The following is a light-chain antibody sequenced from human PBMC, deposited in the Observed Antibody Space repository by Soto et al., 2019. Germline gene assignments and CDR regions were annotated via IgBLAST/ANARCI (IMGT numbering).Light chain of an antibody. J-gene: IGKJ1*01. CDR1: QSVSSSY. V-gene: IGKV3-20*01. Sequence: EIVLTQSPGTLSLSPGERATLSCRASQSVSSSYLAWYQQKPGQAPRLLIYAASSRATGIPDRFSGSGSGTHFTLTISRLEPEDFAVYYCQQYGSSRTFGQGTKVEIK. CDR2: AAS. CDR3: QQYGSSRT.